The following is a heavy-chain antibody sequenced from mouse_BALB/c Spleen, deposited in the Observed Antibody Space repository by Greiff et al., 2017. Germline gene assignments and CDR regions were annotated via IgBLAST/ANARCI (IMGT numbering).Heavy chain of an antibody. J-gene: IGHJ3*01. CDR1: GYTFTSYW. D-gene: IGHD2-14*01. V-gene: IGHV1S41*01. Sequence: DLVKPGASVKLSCKASGYTFTSYWINWIKQRPGQGLEWIGRIAPGSGSTYYNEMFKGKATLTVDTSSSTAYIQLSSLSSEDSAVYVCAREDRYDGSWFAYWGQGTLVTVSA. CDR3: AREDRYDGSWFAY. CDR2: IAPGSGST.